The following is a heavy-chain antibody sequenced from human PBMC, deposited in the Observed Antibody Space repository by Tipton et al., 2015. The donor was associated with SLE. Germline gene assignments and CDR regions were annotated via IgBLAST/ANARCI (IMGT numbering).Heavy chain of an antibody. Sequence: TLSLTCTVSGGSITSYYWSWIRQPPGKGLEWIGYIYYSGSTNYNPSLKSRVTISVDTSNNQVSLKLSSVTAADTAVYYCASLRYDTDYWGQGTLVTVPS. CDR1: GGSITSYY. D-gene: IGHD3-22*01. CDR3: ASLRYDTDY. J-gene: IGHJ4*02. CDR2: IYYSGST. V-gene: IGHV4-59*08.